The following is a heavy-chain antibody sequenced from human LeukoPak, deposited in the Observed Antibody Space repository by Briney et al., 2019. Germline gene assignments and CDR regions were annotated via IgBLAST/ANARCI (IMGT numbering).Heavy chain of an antibody. J-gene: IGHJ4*02. Sequence: SETLSPTCTVSGYSISSGYYWGWIRQPPGKGLEWIGSIYHSGSTYYNPSLKSRVTISVDTSKNQFSLKLSSVTAADTAVYYCAREVATLYYFDYWGQGTLVTVSS. CDR2: IYHSGST. V-gene: IGHV4-38-2*02. D-gene: IGHD2-15*01. CDR3: AREVATLYYFDY. CDR1: GYSISSGYY.